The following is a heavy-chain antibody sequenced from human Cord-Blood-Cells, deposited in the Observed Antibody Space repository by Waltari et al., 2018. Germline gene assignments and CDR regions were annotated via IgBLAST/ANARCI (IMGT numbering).Heavy chain of an antibody. V-gene: IGHV4-39*01. D-gene: IGHD1-7*01. CDR3: ARHRNWNYDY. Sequence: QLQLQESGPGLVKPSETLSLTCTVSGGYISSSSYYWGWIRQPPGKGLEWIGSIYYSGNTCFTPSLKSRVTISVDTSKNQFSLKLSSVTAADTAVYYCARHRNWNYDYWGQGTLVTVSS. CDR2: IYYSGNT. J-gene: IGHJ4*02. CDR1: GGYISSSSYY.